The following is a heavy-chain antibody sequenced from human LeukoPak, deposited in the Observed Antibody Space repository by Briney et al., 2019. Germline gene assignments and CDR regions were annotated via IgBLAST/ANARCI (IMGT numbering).Heavy chain of an antibody. CDR2: INHSGST. CDR3: ARPSYYGSGEFDY. J-gene: IGHJ4*02. Sequence: PSETLSLTCAVYGGSFSGYYWSWIRQPPGKGLEWIGEINHSGSTNYNPSLKSRVTISVDTSKNQFSLKLSSVTAADTAVYYCARPSYYGSGEFDYWGQGTLVTVSS. CDR1: GGSFSGYY. D-gene: IGHD3-10*01. V-gene: IGHV4-34*01.